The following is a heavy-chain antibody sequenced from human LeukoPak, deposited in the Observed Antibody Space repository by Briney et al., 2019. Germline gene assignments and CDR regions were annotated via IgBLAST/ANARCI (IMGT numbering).Heavy chain of an antibody. J-gene: IGHJ4*02. V-gene: IGHV4-59*01. CDR1: GGSISSYY. CDR2: IYYSGST. D-gene: IGHD1-26*01. Sequence: KASETLSLTCTVSGGSISSYYWSWIRQPPGKGLEWIGYIYYSGSTNYNPSLKSRVTISVDTSKNQFFLKLSSVTAADTAVYYCARFTYSGSYYFDYWGQGTLVTVSS. CDR3: ARFTYSGSYYFDY.